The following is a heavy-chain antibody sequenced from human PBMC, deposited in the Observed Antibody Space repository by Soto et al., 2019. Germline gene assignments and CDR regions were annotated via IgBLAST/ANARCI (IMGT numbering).Heavy chain of an antibody. V-gene: IGHV1-18*04. D-gene: IGHD6-19*01. Sequence: QVQLVQSGGEVKKPGASVNISCKATGYTFISYSITWVRQAPGQGLEWMGGISTYNGNTKYAQSLQGRVTLTRDTSTNTAFMEIRGLRSDDTAIYFSAREGAHSSGWYDYFDQWG. CDR1: GYTFISYS. CDR2: ISTYNGNT. CDR3: AREGAHSSGWYDYFDQ. J-gene: IGHJ4*01.